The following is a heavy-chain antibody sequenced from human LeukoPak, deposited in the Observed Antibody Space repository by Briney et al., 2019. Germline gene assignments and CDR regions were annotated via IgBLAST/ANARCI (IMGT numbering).Heavy chain of an antibody. CDR2: IYYSGST. V-gene: IGHV4-59*01. Sequence: PAETLSLTCTVSGGSISSYYWSWIRQPPGKGLEWMGYIYYSGSTNYNPSLKSRVTISVDTSKNQFSLKLSSVTAADTAVYYCAREGAAAEGFDYWGQGTLVTVSS. J-gene: IGHJ4*02. CDR3: AREGAAAEGFDY. D-gene: IGHD6-13*01. CDR1: GGSISSYY.